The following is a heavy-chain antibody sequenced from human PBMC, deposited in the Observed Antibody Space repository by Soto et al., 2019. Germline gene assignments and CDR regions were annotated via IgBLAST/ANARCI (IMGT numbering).Heavy chain of an antibody. J-gene: IGHJ4*02. CDR1: GFTFTRYS. Sequence: EVQLVESGGGLVKPGGSLRLSCAASGFTFTRYSMNWVRQAPGKGLEWVSSISSTTNYIYYGDSMKGRFTISRDNAKHSLYLEMNSPSAEDTAVYYCARESEDLTSNFDYWGQGTMVNVSS. CDR3: ARESEDLTSNFDY. V-gene: IGHV3-21*06. CDR2: ISSTTNYI.